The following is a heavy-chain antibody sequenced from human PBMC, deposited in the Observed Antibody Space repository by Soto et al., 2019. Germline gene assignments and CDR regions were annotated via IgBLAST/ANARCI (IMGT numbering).Heavy chain of an antibody. CDR1: GFTFRNYA. J-gene: IGHJ5*02. CDR2: IHGRGGSA. CDR3: AHDAVAGNTACHSFDT. V-gene: IGHV3-23*01. D-gene: IGHD6-13*01. Sequence: QPGGPLRLSCAASGFTFRNYAMSWVRQAPGKGLEWVSAIHGRGGSAYYADSVKGRFTVSRDDSKNTLYLQMSSLRVDDTAFYYYAHDAVAGNTACHSFDTLGMGAVLTVSA.